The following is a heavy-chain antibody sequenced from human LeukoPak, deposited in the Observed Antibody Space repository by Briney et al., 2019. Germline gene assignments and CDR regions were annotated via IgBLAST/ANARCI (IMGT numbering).Heavy chain of an antibody. V-gene: IGHV1-18*01. CDR2: ISDHNGNT. CDR1: GYTFTSYA. D-gene: IGHD3-10*01. Sequence: ASVKVSCKASGYTFTSYAMNWVRQAPEQGLELMGLISDHNGNTKIAQKFQGRVTMTTDTSTSTAYMELRSLRSDDTAVYYCARDLSAYYGSGSYYKRGDDFDIWGQGTMVTVAS. J-gene: IGHJ3*02. CDR3: ARDLSAYYGSGSYYKRGDDFDI.